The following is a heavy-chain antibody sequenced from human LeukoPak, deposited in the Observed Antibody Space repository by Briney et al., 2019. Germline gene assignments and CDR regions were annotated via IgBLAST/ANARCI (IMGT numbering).Heavy chain of an antibody. V-gene: IGHV3-15*01. Sequence: KSGGSLRLSCAASGLTFSNAWVSWVRQPPGKGLEWVGRIKSKTDGGTTDYAAPVKGRFTTSKDDSKNTLYLQMNSLKAEDTAVYYCTTSYGSGYDLAPDVWGQGTPVTVSS. J-gene: IGHJ6*02. D-gene: IGHD5-12*01. CDR3: TTSYGSGYDLAPDV. CDR2: IKSKTDGGTT. CDR1: GLTFSNAW.